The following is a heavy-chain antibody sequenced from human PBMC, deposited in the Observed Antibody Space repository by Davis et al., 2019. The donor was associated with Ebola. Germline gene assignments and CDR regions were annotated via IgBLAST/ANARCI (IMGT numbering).Heavy chain of an antibody. CDR3: ARVNALTGYSRFDP. CDR1: GFTFANFA. V-gene: IGHV3-23*01. D-gene: IGHD3-9*01. Sequence: GGSLSLSCAASGFTFANFAVNWVRQAPGKGLEWVSTIRSSDGSTYYADSVKGRFTISRDNSKNTLYLQMNSLRAEDTALYHCARVNALTGYSRFDPWGQGTQVTVSS. CDR2: IRSSDGST. J-gene: IGHJ5*02.